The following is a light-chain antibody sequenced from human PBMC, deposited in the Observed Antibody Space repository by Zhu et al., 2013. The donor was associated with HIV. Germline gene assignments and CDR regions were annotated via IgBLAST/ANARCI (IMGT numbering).Light chain of an antibody. V-gene: IGKV3-20*01. CDR3: QQSGGSPRYT. J-gene: IGKJ2*01. Sequence: ETVLTQSPGTLSLSPGERATLSCRASQSVGSNCLAWYQQKPGQAPRLLIYGASTRATGIPDRFSGSGSGTDFTLTISRLEPEDFALYYCQQSGGSPRYTFGQGTKLEIK. CDR2: GAS. CDR1: QSVGSNC.